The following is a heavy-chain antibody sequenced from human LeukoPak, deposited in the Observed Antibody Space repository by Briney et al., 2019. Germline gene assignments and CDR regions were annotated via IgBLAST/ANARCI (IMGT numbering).Heavy chain of an antibody. CDR2: INPNSGGT. V-gene: IGHV1-2*02. J-gene: IGHJ5*02. CDR3: ARERVVVPAVNFDP. D-gene: IGHD2-2*01. CDR1: GYTFTGYY. Sequence: GASVKVSCKASGYTFTGYYMHWVRQAPGQGLEWMGWINPNSGGTNYAQKFQGRVTMTRDTSISTAYMELSRLRSDDTAVYYCARERVVVPAVNFDPWGQGTLVTVSS.